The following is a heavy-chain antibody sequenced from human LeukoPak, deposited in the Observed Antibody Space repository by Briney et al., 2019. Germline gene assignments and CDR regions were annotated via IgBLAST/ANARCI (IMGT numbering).Heavy chain of an antibody. CDR2: ISTDDET. V-gene: IGHV3-66*01. CDR1: GISVSSNH. CDR3: AKGRWGIAVAPLDY. J-gene: IGHJ4*02. D-gene: IGHD6-19*01. Sequence: GGSLRLSCVAAGISVSSNHITWVRQAPGKGLEWISLISTDDETHYADSVKGRFTVSRDTSKNTLYLQMNSLRAEDTAVYYCAKGRWGIAVAPLDYWGQGTLVTVSS.